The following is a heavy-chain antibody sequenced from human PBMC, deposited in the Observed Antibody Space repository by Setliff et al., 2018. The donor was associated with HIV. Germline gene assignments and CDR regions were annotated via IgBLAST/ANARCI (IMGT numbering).Heavy chain of an antibody. V-gene: IGHV1-8*02. CDR3: ARDRIPSKWLLESDY. CDR2: MNPNSGNT. CDR1: GYTFTSYD. Sequence: ASVKVSCKASGYTFTSYDINWVRQATGQGLEWMGWMNPNSGNTGYAQKFQGRVTMTTDTSTSTASLELRSLRSDDTAVYYCARDRIPSKWLLESDYWGQGTLVTVSS. J-gene: IGHJ4*02. D-gene: IGHD3-22*01.